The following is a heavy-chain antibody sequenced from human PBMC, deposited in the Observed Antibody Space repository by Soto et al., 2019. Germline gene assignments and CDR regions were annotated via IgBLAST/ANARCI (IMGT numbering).Heavy chain of an antibody. J-gene: IGHJ6*02. CDR3: AKEGPGGGRHFYYGMDV. CDR2: ITNDGNNE. V-gene: IGHV3-30*02. Sequence: GGSLRLSCAASGFVFSDYGMHWVRQAPGKGLEWVALITNDGNNEFYRESVKGRFSISRGRSTNTVDLLMNSLRPEDTGVYYCAKEGPGGGRHFYYGMDVRGQGTTVTSP. D-gene: IGHD1-26*01. CDR1: GFVFSDYG.